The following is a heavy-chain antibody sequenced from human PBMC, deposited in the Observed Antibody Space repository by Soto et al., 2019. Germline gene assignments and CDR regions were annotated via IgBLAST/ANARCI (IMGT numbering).Heavy chain of an antibody. CDR3: ARDLWDGLAGGESDY. D-gene: IGHD3-16*01. CDR1: GFTFSRYS. CDR2: ISSDSSQPT. J-gene: IGHJ4*02. V-gene: IGHV3-48*01. Sequence: EVQLVESGGGSVQPGGSLRLSCAASGFTFSRYSMNWVRQAPGKGLEWVSYISSDSSQPTYYAESVKGRFTISRDNAENSLFLQMNSLRADDTAVYYCARDLWDGLAGGESDYWGQGTLVTVSS.